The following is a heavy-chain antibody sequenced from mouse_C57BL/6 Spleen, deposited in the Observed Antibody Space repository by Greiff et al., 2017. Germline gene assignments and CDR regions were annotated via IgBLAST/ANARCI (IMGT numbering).Heavy chain of an antibody. CDR2: IHPNSGSN. D-gene: IGHD2-4*01. J-gene: IGHJ3*01. Sequence: VQLQQPGAELVKPGASVKLSCKASGYTFTSYWMHWVKQRPGQGLEWIGMIHPNSGSNNYNEKFKSKATLTVDKSSSTAYMQLSILTSEDSAVYYCARNDYDEGAWFAYWGQGTLVTVSA. CDR1: GYTFTSYW. V-gene: IGHV1-64*01. CDR3: ARNDYDEGAWFAY.